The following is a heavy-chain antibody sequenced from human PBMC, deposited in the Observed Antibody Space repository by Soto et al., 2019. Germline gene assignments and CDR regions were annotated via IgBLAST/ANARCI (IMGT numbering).Heavy chain of an antibody. CDR3: AKAPAYSSSWDYYFDY. V-gene: IGHV3-23*01. Sequence: PGGSLRLSCAASGFTFSSYAMSWVRQAPGKGLEWVSAISGSGGSTYYADSVKGRFTISRDNSKNTLYLQMNSLRAEDTAVYYCAKAPAYSSSWDYYFDYWDQGTLVTVSS. CDR1: GFTFSSYA. D-gene: IGHD6-13*01. CDR2: ISGSGGST. J-gene: IGHJ4*02.